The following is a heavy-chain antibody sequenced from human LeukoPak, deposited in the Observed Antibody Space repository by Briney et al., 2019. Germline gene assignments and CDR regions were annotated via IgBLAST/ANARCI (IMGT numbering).Heavy chain of an antibody. CDR2: IGPFNDHT. CDR3: ARAIGYDRLTAFDS. Sequence: ASVKVSCKPSGYKLNSYGISWVRQAPGQGLQWMGWIGPFNDHTNYAQNFQGRVTMTTDTSTSTAYMELKSLTSHDTAIYYCARAIGYDRLTAFDSWGQGTLVTVSS. CDR1: GYKLNSYG. V-gene: IGHV1-18*01. D-gene: IGHD3-9*01. J-gene: IGHJ4*02.